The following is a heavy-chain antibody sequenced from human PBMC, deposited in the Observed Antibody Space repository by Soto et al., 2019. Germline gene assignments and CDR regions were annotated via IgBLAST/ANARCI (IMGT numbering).Heavy chain of an antibody. Sequence: QPLSVTCAISGDSVSSNVAAWAWIRQSPSRGLEWLGRTFYRSNWNDNYAGSVTGRMTVKLDNSMNQFALQLNCVTHEDTAVYYCERVSHRGRGPDSWGQGTLVTVSS. CDR3: ERVSHRGRGPDS. V-gene: IGHV6-1*01. J-gene: IGHJ4*02. CDR2: TFYRSNWND. D-gene: IGHD3-10*01. CDR1: GDSVSSNVAA.